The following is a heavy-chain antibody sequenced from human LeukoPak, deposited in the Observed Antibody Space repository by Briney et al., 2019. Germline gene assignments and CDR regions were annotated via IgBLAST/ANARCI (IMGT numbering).Heavy chain of an antibody. CDR1: RGSISSGGYY. CDR3: ARAMVRGSMDV. D-gene: IGHD3-10*01. J-gene: IGHJ6*02. CDR2: IYYSGST. Sequence: SQTLSLTCTLSRGSISSGGYYCSWIRQHPRKGRGWIGYIYYSGSTYYNPSLKSRVTISVDKSKSQFSLKLSSVTAADTAVYYCARAMVRGSMDVWGQGTTVTVSS. V-gene: IGHV4-31*03.